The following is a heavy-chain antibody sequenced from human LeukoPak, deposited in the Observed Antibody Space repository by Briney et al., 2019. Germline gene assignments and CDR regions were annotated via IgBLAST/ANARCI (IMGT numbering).Heavy chain of an antibody. J-gene: IGHJ4*02. Sequence: GPLRLSCATSGFSFSSYWMSWVRRAPGKGLEWVANIKQDGSEKYYVDSVKGRFTISRDNAKNSLYLQMNSLRAEDTAVYYCARGAGSGWFYYFDYWGQGTLVTVSS. CDR1: GFSFSSYW. CDR2: IKQDGSEK. CDR3: ARGAGSGWFYYFDY. V-gene: IGHV3-7*01. D-gene: IGHD6-19*01.